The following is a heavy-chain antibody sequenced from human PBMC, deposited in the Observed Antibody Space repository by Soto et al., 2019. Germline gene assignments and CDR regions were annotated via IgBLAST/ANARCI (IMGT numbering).Heavy chain of an antibody. Sequence: GAWVKVSCKASGGNFSSYAISWVRQAPGQGLEWMGGIIPIFGTANYAQKFQGRVTITRDTSASTAYMELSSLRSEDTAVYYCARPDGEWLAGNSFDYWGQGTLVTVTS. D-gene: IGHD6-19*01. CDR1: GGNFSSYA. CDR3: ARPDGEWLAGNSFDY. J-gene: IGHJ4*02. CDR2: IIPIFGTA. V-gene: IGHV1-69*05.